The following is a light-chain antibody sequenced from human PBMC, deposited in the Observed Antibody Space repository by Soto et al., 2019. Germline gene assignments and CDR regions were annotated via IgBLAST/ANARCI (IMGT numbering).Light chain of an antibody. V-gene: IGKV3-15*01. Sequence: EIVMTQSPATLSVSPGERATLSCRASQSVSSNLAWYQQKPGQAPRLLIYRATTRATGIPARFSGSGSGTKFTLTISSLQSEDFAVYYCQQYNNWPLTFGQGTKVEIK. CDR1: QSVSSN. J-gene: IGKJ1*01. CDR2: RAT. CDR3: QQYNNWPLT.